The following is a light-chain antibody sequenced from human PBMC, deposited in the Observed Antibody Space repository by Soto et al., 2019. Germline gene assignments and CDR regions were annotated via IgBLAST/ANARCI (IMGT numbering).Light chain of an antibody. V-gene: IGKV3-20*01. Sequence: EIVLTQSPATLTLSPGERATLSCRASQSVSSYLAWYQQKPGQAPRLLIYGASSRATGIPDRFSGSGSGTDFTLTISRLEPEDFAVYYCQQYGSSPTWTFGQGTKVGIK. CDR3: QQYGSSPTWT. CDR2: GAS. CDR1: QSVSSY. J-gene: IGKJ1*01.